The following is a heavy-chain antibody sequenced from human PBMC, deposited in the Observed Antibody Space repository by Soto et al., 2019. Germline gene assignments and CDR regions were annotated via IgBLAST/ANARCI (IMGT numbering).Heavy chain of an antibody. J-gene: IGHJ4*02. V-gene: IGHV4-4*02. CDR1: GDSISSDKW. CDR2: IHHSGNS. CDR3: ARAERQQQRDY. Sequence: QVQLQESGPGLVKPSGTLSLTCAVSGDSISSDKWWSWVRQPPGKGLEWIGEIHHSGNSNYNPSLQTRVTISVDKSKHQCSLKRSSVTDADTAVYYCARAERQQQRDYWGQGPLVTVAS. D-gene: IGHD6-13*01.